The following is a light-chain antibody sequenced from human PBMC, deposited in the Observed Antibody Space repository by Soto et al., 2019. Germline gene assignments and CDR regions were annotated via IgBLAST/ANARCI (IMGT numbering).Light chain of an antibody. CDR3: AAWDDSLSGVV. Sequence: QSVLTQPPSASGTPGQRVTISCSGSSSNIGSNYVYWYQQLPGTVPQLLIYRSSERPSGVPDRFSGSKSGTSASLAISGLRSEDEADYYCAAWDDSLSGVVFGGGTQLTVL. J-gene: IGLJ2*01. CDR2: RSS. CDR1: SSNIGSNY. V-gene: IGLV1-47*01.